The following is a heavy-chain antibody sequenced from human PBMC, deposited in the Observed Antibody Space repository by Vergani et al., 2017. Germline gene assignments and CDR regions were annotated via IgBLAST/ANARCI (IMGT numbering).Heavy chain of an antibody. CDR3: AIDCPGGGGDCSAGWYFDL. CDR2: ISSSSSPI. J-gene: IGHJ2*01. Sequence: EVTLVESGGGLVQRGASLRLSCAASGFTFSSYSMNWGRKAPGKGLEWVSYISSSSSPIYYADSVLGRFTISRDNAKNSLYLQMNSLRAEDTAVYYCAIDCPGGGGDCSAGWYFDLWGRGTLVTVSS. D-gene: IGHD2-21*02. V-gene: IGHV3-48*01. CDR1: GFTFSSYS.